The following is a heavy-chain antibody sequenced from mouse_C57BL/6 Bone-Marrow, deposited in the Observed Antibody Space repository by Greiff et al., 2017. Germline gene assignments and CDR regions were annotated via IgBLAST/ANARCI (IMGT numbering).Heavy chain of an antibody. CDR1: GYTFTSYW. CDR2: IYPGSGST. V-gene: IGHV1-55*01. CDR3: ARGYAMDY. Sequence: VKLQESGAELVKPGASVKMSCKASGYTFTSYWITWVKQRPGQGLEWIGDIYPGSGSTNYNEKFKSKATLTVDTSSSTAYMQLSSLTSEDSAVYYCARGYAMDYWGQGTSVTVSS. J-gene: IGHJ4*01.